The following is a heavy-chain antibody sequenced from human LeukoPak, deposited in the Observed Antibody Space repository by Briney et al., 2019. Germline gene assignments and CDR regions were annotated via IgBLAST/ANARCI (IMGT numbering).Heavy chain of an antibody. CDR3: ARVGSPYCSGGSGYSGDN. Sequence: GGSLRLSCAASGFTFSSYWMHWVRQAPGKGLVWVSSINSDGSSTSYADSVKGRFTISRDNAKNTLYLQMNSPRAEDTAVYYCARVGSPYCSGGSGYSGDNWGQGTLVTVSS. D-gene: IGHD2-15*01. CDR2: INSDGSST. J-gene: IGHJ4*02. CDR1: GFTFSSYW. V-gene: IGHV3-74*01.